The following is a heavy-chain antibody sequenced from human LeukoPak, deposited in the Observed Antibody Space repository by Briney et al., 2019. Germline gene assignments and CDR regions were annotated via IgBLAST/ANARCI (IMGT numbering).Heavy chain of an antibody. CDR3: ARLISTRSETIFGVVIIPVYAYYFDY. D-gene: IGHD3-3*01. Sequence: GSLRLSCAASGFTFSSYWMSWVRQAPGKGLEWVANIKQDGSEKYYVDSVKGRFTISRDNAKNSLYLQMNSLRAEDTAVYYCARLISTRSETIFGVVIIPVYAYYFDYWGQGTLVTVSS. J-gene: IGHJ4*02. V-gene: IGHV3-7*01. CDR1: GFTFSSYW. CDR2: IKQDGSEK.